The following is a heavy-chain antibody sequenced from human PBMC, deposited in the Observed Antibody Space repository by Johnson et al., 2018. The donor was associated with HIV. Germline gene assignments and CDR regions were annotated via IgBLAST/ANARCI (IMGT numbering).Heavy chain of an antibody. V-gene: IGHV3-11*01. Sequence: QMLLVESGGGLVKPGGSLRLSCAVSGFTFSDYYMSWIRQAPGKGLEWVSYISSSGSTLYYADSVTGRFPIPRDNDQNSLYLQMNSMRAEDTTLYYCARDISYDSSAAQGAFDIWGQGTMVTVSS. D-gene: IGHD3-22*01. J-gene: IGHJ3*02. CDR1: GFTFSDYY. CDR2: ISSSGSTL. CDR3: ARDISYDSSAAQGAFDI.